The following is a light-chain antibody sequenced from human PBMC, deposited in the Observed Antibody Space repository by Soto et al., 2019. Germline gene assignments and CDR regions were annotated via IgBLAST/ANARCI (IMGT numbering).Light chain of an antibody. V-gene: IGKV3-20*01. Sequence: EIVWTQSAVTLSVSPGERATLSCRASQTVRNNYLAWYQQKPGQAPRLLIYDASSRATGIPDRFSGGGSGTDFTLTISRLEPEDFAVYYCQQFSSYPLTFGGGTKVDIK. CDR1: QTVRNNY. J-gene: IGKJ4*01. CDR2: DAS. CDR3: QQFSSYPLT.